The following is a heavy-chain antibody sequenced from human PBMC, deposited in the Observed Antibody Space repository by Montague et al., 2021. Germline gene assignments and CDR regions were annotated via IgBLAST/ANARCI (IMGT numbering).Heavy chain of an antibody. CDR1: GYTFTSYD. CDR3: ARGSQVRRVIITRSNYYYYMDV. J-gene: IGHJ6*02. Sequence: SVKVSCKASGYTFTSYDINWVRQATGQGLEWMGWMNPNSGNTGYAQKFQDGVTMTWNTSISTAYMELISLRSEDTAVYYCARGSQVRRVIITRSNYYYYMDVWGQGTTVTVSS. V-gene: IGHV1-8*01. D-gene: IGHD3-10*01. CDR2: MNPNSGNT.